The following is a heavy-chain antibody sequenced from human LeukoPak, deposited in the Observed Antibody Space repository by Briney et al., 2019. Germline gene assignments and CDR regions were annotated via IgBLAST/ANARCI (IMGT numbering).Heavy chain of an antibody. J-gene: IGHJ4*02. V-gene: IGHV4-61*05. Sequence: KTSETLSLTCTVSGGSISSSSYYWSWIRQPPGKRLEWIGYIYYSGSTNYNPSLKSRVTISVDMSKNQFSLKLSSVTAADTAVYYCARAASRLRLGELLWGQGTLVTVSS. CDR3: ARAASRLRLGELL. CDR1: GGSISSSSYY. D-gene: IGHD3-16*01. CDR2: IYYSGST.